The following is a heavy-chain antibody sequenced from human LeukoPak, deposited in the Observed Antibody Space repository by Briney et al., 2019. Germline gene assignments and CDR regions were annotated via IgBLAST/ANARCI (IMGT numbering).Heavy chain of an antibody. J-gene: IGHJ4*02. D-gene: IGHD5-12*01. Sequence: GESLKSSSKGAGYIFITYWIGWGRRMPGKGPEWMGIIYPGDSDTRYSPSFQGQVTISADKSINTAYLQWSSLKASDTAMYYCARRELDVDLFDYWGQGTLVTVSS. CDR2: IYPGDSDT. CDR3: ARRELDVDLFDY. CDR1: GYIFITYW. V-gene: IGHV5-51*01.